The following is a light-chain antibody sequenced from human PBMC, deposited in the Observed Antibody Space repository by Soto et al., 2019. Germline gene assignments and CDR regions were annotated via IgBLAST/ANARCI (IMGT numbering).Light chain of an antibody. J-gene: IGKJ1*01. CDR2: DAS. CDR1: QSRSCW. CDR3: QQYNSYWT. Sequence: DSQMTQSPSALSASVGDRVTISCRAGQSRSCWLAWDQLKPGKAPKLLIYDASSLASGVPSRFSGGGSGTEFTLTISSLQPDDFATYYCQQYNSYWTFGHGTTV. V-gene: IGKV1-5*01.